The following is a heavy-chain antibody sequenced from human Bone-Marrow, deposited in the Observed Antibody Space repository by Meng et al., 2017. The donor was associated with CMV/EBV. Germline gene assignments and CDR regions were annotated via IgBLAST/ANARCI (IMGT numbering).Heavy chain of an antibody. CDR3: ARVRGYCSTTSCHSFMDV. V-gene: IGHV4-59*01. CDR2: MYNSGST. D-gene: IGHD2-2*01. CDR1: GGSISNYY. J-gene: IGHJ6*02. Sequence: SETLSLTCTVSGGSISNYYWSWIRQPPGKGLEWIGYMYNSGSTNYNPSLKSRVTTSVDTSKNQFSLKLSSVTAADTAVYYCARVRGYCSTTSCHSFMDVWGQGTTVTVSS.